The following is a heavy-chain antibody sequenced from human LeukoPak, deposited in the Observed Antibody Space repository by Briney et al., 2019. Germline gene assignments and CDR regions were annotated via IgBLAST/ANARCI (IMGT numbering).Heavy chain of an antibody. CDR2: VSGSSDTT. J-gene: IGHJ5*02. V-gene: IGHV3-23*01. Sequence: GGSLRLSCAASGFTFSSYAMTWVRQAPGKGLEWVSAVSGSSDTTYYADFVKGRFTISRDNSKNTLYLQMNSLRAEDTALYYCAKGSSGYFVDLWGQGTLVTVSS. CDR3: AKGSSGYFVDL. D-gene: IGHD3-22*01. CDR1: GFTFSSYA.